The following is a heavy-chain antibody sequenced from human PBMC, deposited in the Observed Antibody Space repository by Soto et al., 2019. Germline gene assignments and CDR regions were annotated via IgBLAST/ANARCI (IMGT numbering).Heavy chain of an antibody. V-gene: IGHV4-39*01. J-gene: IGHJ6*03. D-gene: IGHD3-3*01. Sequence: PSETLSLTCTVSGGSISSSSYYWGWIRQPPGKGLEWIGSIYYSGSTYYNPSLKSRVTISVDTSKNQFSLKLSSVTAADTAVYYCARHRRRDFWSAYYMDVWGKGTTVTVSS. CDR3: ARHRRRDFWSAYYMDV. CDR1: GGSISSSSYY. CDR2: IYYSGST.